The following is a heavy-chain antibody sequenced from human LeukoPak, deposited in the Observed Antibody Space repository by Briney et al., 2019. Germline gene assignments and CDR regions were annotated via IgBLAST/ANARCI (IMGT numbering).Heavy chain of an antibody. CDR3: ASYRFSCSGGSCYADY. Sequence: GGSLRLSCAASGFTFSSYAMHWVRQAPGKGLEWVSSISSSSSYIYYADSVKGRFTISRDNAKNSLYLQMNSLRAEDTAVYYCASYRFSCSGGSCYADYWGQGTLVTVSS. J-gene: IGHJ4*02. V-gene: IGHV3-21*01. CDR2: ISSSSSYI. D-gene: IGHD2-15*01. CDR1: GFTFSSYA.